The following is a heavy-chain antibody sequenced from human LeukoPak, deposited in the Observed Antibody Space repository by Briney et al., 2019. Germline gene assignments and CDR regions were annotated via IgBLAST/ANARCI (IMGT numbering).Heavy chain of an antibody. Sequence: GGSLRLSCAASGFTFSSYAMSWVRQAPGKGLEWVSVVSSSGSTYYADSVKGRFAISRDTSENSLSLQMNSLRAEGTAVYFCAKLSGGSCYSSADYWGQGTLVTVSS. CDR3: AKLSGGSCYSSADY. CDR1: GFTFSSYA. J-gene: IGHJ4*02. D-gene: IGHD2-15*01. CDR2: VSSSGST. V-gene: IGHV3-23*01.